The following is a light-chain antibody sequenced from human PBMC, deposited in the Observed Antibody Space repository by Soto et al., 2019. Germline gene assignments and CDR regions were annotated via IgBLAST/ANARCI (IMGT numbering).Light chain of an antibody. V-gene: IGKV3-11*01. CDR1: KSVSSY. J-gene: IGKJ3*01. CDR3: QQRSNWPPFT. CDR2: DAS. Sequence: EIVLTQSPATLSLSPGERATLSCRASKSVSSYLAWYQQKPGQAPRLLIYDASNRATGIPARFSGSGSGTDFALTIRSLEPEDFAVYSCQQRSNWPPFTFGPGTKVDIK.